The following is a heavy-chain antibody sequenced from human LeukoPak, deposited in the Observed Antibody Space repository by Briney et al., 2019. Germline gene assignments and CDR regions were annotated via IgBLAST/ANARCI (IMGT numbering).Heavy chain of an antibody. D-gene: IGHD6-13*01. CDR3: AREEGAPIAAANI. Sequence: ASVKVSCKASGYIFTSYSICWVRQAPGQGLEWMGWISAYNGDTNYVQKLQGRVTMTTDTSTSTAYMELKSLRSDDTAVYYCAREEGAPIAAANIWGLGTKVTVSS. CDR1: GYIFTSYS. CDR2: ISAYNGDT. J-gene: IGHJ3*02. V-gene: IGHV1-18*01.